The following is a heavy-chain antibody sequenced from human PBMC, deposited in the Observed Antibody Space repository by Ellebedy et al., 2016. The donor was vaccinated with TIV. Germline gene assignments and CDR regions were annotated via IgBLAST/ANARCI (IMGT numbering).Heavy chain of an antibody. D-gene: IGHD3-22*01. CDR2: INPSGGST. Sequence: AASVKVSCKASGYTFTSYYMHWVRQAPGQGLEWMGIINPSGGSTSYAQKLQGRVTMTRDTSTSTVYMELSSLRSEDTAVYYCAREANYYNSSGYYGIGYWGQGTLVTVSS. J-gene: IGHJ4*02. CDR1: GYTFTSYY. CDR3: AREANYYNSSGYYGIGY. V-gene: IGHV1-46*04.